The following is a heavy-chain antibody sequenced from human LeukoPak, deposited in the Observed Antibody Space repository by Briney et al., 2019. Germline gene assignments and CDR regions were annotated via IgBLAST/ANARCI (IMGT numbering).Heavy chain of an antibody. D-gene: IGHD4-17*01. CDR3: ARDDYGDYGGVRY. CDR1: GFTFSSYS. Sequence: GGSLRLSCAASGFTFSSYSMNWVRQAPGKGLEWVSSISSSSSYIYYADSVKGRFTISRDNAKNSLYLQMNSLIAEDTAVYYYARDDYGDYGGVRYWGQGTLVTVSS. V-gene: IGHV3-21*01. CDR2: ISSSSSYI. J-gene: IGHJ4*02.